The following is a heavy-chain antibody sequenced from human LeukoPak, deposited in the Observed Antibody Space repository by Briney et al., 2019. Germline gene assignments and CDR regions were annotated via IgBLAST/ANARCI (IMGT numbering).Heavy chain of an antibody. CDR1: GFTFSNYG. CDR2: ISYAETNK. Sequence: GGSLRLSCKASGFTFSNYGMHWGRQGPGKGLEWVSFISYAETNKHYADSGEGRFTISRDISQNSWDRQMTSRKPRDRAIYYCAHARWSRDRGEAFDFWGQGTLVTVCS. V-gene: IGHV3-30*03. CDR3: AHARWSRDRGEAFDF. J-gene: IGHJ4*02. D-gene: IGHD3-16*01.